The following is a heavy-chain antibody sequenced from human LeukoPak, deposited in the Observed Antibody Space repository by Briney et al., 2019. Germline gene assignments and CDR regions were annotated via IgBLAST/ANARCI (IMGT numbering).Heavy chain of an antibody. Sequence: GGSLRLSCAASGFTFSSYDMHWVRQATGKGLEWDSAIGTAGDTYYPGSVKGRFTISRENAKNSLYLQMNSLRAGDTAVYYCVSVAARRRVDPDYWGQGTLVTVSS. J-gene: IGHJ4*02. D-gene: IGHD6-6*01. CDR1: GFTFSSYD. CDR3: VSVAARRRVDPDY. V-gene: IGHV3-13*04. CDR2: IGTAGDT.